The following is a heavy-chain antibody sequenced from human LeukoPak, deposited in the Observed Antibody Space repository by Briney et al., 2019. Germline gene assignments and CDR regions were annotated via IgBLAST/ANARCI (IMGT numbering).Heavy chain of an antibody. J-gene: IGHJ1*01. CDR2: IYYSGST. CDR1: GGSISSGGYY. CDR3: ARAPAVVVVADGAEYFQH. D-gene: IGHD2-15*01. Sequence: PSQTLSLTCTVSGGSISSGGYYWSWLRQHPGKGLEWIGYIYYSGSTYYNPSLKSRVTISVDTSKNQFSLTLSSVTAADRAVYYCARAPAVVVVADGAEYFQHWGQGTLVTVSS. V-gene: IGHV4-31*03.